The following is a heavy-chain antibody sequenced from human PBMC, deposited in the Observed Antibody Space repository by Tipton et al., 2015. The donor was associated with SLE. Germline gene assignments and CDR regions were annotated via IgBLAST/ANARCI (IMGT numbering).Heavy chain of an antibody. V-gene: IGHV3-9*01. Sequence: SLRLSCAASGFTFDDYAMHWVRQAPGKGLEWVSGISWNSGSIGYADSVKGRFTISRDNAKNSLYLQMNSLRAEDTALYYCARQGELEDAFDIWGQGTMVTVSS. CDR1: GFTFDDYA. J-gene: IGHJ3*02. CDR2: ISWNSGSI. D-gene: IGHD1-26*01. CDR3: ARQGELEDAFDI.